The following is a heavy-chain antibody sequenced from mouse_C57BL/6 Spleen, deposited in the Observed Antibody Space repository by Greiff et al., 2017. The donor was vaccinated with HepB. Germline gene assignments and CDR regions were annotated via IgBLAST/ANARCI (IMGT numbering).Heavy chain of an antibody. D-gene: IGHD2-1*01. CDR1: GYTFTSYW. CDR2: IDPSDSET. J-gene: IGHJ1*03. CDR3: ARCSYYCSYWYFDV. Sequence: QVQLQQPGAELVRPGSSVKLSCKASGYTFTSYWMHWVKQRPIQGLEWIGNIDPSDSETHYNQKFKDKATLTVDKSSSTAYMQLSSLTSEDSAVYYCARCSYYCSYWYFDVWGTGTAVTVSS. V-gene: IGHV1-52*01.